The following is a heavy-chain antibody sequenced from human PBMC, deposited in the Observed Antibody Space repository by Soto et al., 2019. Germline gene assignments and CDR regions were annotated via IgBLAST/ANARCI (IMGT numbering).Heavy chain of an antibody. Sequence: EVQLAESVGGLAQPGGSLRLSCAASGFTRSGYAMDWVRQAPGKGLEYVSGISSNGVGTYYANSVQGRFTISRDNSKNTVYLQMGSLRTEDMAVYYCARRARPDFYYMDVWGKGTTVTVSS. CDR2: ISSNGVGT. J-gene: IGHJ6*03. V-gene: IGHV3-64*01. CDR3: ARRARPDFYYMDV. D-gene: IGHD6-6*01. CDR1: GFTRSGYA.